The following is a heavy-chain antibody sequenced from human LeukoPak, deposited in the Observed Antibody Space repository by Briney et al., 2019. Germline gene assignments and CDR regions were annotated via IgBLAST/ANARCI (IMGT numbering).Heavy chain of an antibody. CDR1: GFNFTNAW. V-gene: IGHV3-15*01. CDR2: IRSKVDGGTT. CDR3: TIFWLQWPRWGC. Sequence: GGSLRLSCTASGFNFTNAWMSWVRQAPGKGLDWVGRIRSKVDGGTTDYAAPVKGRFTISRDDSKNTLYLEMNSLRTEDAAVYYCTIFWLQWPRWGCWGQGTLVSVSS. D-gene: IGHD5-12*01. J-gene: IGHJ4*02.